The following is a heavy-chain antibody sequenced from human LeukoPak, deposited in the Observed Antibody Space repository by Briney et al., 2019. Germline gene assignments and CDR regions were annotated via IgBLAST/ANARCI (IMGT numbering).Heavy chain of an antibody. D-gene: IGHD3-16*01. CDR3: ARGGGLDV. CDR1: GFTFSTYW. CDR2: INPGGSVK. V-gene: IGHV3-7*03. Sequence: GGSLRLSCAASGFTFSTYWMNWARQAPGKGLEWVASINPGGSVKYYVNSVKGRFTISRDNAKNSLYLQMSNLRAEDTAVYFCARGGGLDVWGQGATVTVSS. J-gene: IGHJ6*02.